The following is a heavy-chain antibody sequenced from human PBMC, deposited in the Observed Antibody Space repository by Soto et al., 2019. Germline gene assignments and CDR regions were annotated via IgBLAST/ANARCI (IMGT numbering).Heavy chain of an antibody. J-gene: IGHJ4*02. CDR2: ISSSGSTI. CDR3: ARDVNDYIWGSYRHLGY. CDR1: GFTFSDYY. D-gene: IGHD3-16*02. V-gene: IGHV3-11*01. Sequence: GGSLRLSCAASGFTFSDYYMSWIRQAPGKGLEWVSYISSSGSTIYYADSAKGRFTISRDNAKNSLYLQMNSLRAEDTAVYYCARDVNDYIWGSYRHLGYWGQGTLVTVSS.